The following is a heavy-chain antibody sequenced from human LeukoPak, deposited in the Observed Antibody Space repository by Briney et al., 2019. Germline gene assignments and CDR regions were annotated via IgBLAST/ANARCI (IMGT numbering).Heavy chain of an antibody. Sequence: SVKVSCKASGGTFSSYAISWVRQAPGQGLEWMGRIIPILGIANYAQKFQGRVTITADKSTGTAYMELSSLRSEDTAVYYCARDLTGTKPYYFDYWGQGTLVTVSS. V-gene: IGHV1-69*04. J-gene: IGHJ4*02. CDR3: ARDLTGTKPYYFDY. CDR1: GGTFSSYA. D-gene: IGHD1-20*01. CDR2: IIPILGIA.